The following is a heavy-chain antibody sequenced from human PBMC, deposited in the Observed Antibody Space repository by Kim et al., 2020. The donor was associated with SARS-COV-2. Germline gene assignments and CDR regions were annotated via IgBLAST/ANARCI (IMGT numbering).Heavy chain of an antibody. D-gene: IGHD3-22*01. V-gene: IGHV3-33*01. Sequence: GSNKYYADSVEGRFTISRDNSKNTLYLQRNSLRAEDTAVYYCALITMKSYWGQGTLVTVSS. J-gene: IGHJ4*02. CDR2: GSNK. CDR3: ALITMKSY.